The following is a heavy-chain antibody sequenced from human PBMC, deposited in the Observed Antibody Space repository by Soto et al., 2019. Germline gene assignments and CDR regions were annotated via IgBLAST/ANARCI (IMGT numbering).Heavy chain of an antibody. D-gene: IGHD1-1*01. CDR1: GYTLTSYY. CDR3: ARDQSPRYASFDI. CDR2: INPSGGST. J-gene: IGHJ3*02. Sequence: ASVKVSCKASGYTLTSYYMHWVRQAPGQGLEWMGIINPSGGSTSYAQKFQGRVTMTRDTSTSTVYMELSSLRSEDTAVYYCARDQSPRYASFDIWGQGTMVTVSS. V-gene: IGHV1-46*01.